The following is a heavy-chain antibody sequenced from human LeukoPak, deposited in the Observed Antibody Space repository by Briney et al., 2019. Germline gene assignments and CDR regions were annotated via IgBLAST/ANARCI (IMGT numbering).Heavy chain of an antibody. D-gene: IGHD5-24*01. CDR1: GYRFASQY. CDR3: ASFYNTNDALDI. Sequence: ASVKVSCRASGYRFASQYVHWVRQAPGQGLEWMGIINPTGGSTRNAQKFQGRFSMTGDTSTSTVYMELSRLRSEDTAVYYCASFYNTNDALDIWGQGTMVTVSS. V-gene: IGHV1-46*01. CDR2: INPTGGST. J-gene: IGHJ3*02.